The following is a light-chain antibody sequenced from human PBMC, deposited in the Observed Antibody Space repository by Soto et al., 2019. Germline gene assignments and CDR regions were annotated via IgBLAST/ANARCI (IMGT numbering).Light chain of an antibody. CDR3: QQYNTYPWT. CDR2: KAS. J-gene: IGKJ1*01. V-gene: IGKV1-5*03. CDR1: QGIRSW. Sequence: DLQMTQSPSTLSASVGDRVTITCRASQGIRSWLAWYQQKPGKAPKLLIYKASILEGGVPSRFSGSGSGTEFTLTISNLQPDDFASYCCQQYNTYPWTFGQGTKVEIK.